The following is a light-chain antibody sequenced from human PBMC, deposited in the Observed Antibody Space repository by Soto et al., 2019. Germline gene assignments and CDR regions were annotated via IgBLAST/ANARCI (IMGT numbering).Light chain of an antibody. V-gene: IGKV3-15*01. CDR1: QSVRSN. Sequence: EIAMTQSPSTLSVSPGERATLSCRASQSVRSNLAWYQQKPGQAPNLLIYGAFTRATGIPARFSGTGSGTEFTLTISSLQSEDFAVYYCQQYNNWPQPITFGQGTRL. J-gene: IGKJ5*01. CDR2: GAF. CDR3: QQYNNWPQPIT.